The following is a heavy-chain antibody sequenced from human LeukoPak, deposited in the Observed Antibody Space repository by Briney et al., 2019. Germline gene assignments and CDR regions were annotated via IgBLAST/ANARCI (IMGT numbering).Heavy chain of an antibody. CDR1: GFTFSSYA. CDR2: ISGSGGST. CDR3: AKDSYRGVMLLDAFDI. D-gene: IGHD3-16*01. J-gene: IGHJ3*02. Sequence: GGSLRLSCAASGFTFSSYAMSWVRQAPGKGLEWVSAISGSGGSTYYADSVKGRFTISRDNSKNTLYLQMNSLRAEDTAVYYCAKDSYRGVMLLDAFDIWGQGTMDTVSS. V-gene: IGHV3-23*01.